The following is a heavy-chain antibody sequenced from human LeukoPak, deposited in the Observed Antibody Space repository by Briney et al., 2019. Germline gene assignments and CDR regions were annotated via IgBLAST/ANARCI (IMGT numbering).Heavy chain of an antibody. CDR2: INPRGGST. V-gene: IGHV1-46*01. Sequence: ASVKVSCKASGYTFTSYYMHWVRQAPGQGLEWMGIINPRGGSTSYAQKFQGRVTMTRDMSTSTVYMELSSLRSEDTAVYYCARDLHSGSYYGYWGQGTLVTVSS. CDR3: ARDLHSGSYYGY. J-gene: IGHJ4*02. D-gene: IGHD1-26*01. CDR1: GYTFTSYY.